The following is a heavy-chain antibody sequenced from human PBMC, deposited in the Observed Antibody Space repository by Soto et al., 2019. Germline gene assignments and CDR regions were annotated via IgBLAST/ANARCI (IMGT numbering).Heavy chain of an antibody. Sequence: QVQLVQSGAEVKKPGASVTVSCKTSGYTFSNYGINWVRQAPGQGLAWMGWISGYKGNTNYAQTVQGRVTMTTDTSTGTVYMELRSLKSDDTAIYYCSRFIMVGGWFDPNYYHGMDVWGQGTTVTVSS. CDR1: GYTFSNYG. D-gene: IGHD6-19*01. CDR2: ISGYKGNT. J-gene: IGHJ6*02. CDR3: SRFIMVGGWFDPNYYHGMDV. V-gene: IGHV1-18*01.